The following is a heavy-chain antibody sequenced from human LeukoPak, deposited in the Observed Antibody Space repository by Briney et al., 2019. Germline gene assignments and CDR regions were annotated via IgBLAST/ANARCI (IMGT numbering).Heavy chain of an antibody. CDR2: INPNSGGT. V-gene: IGHV1-2*02. J-gene: IGHJ4*02. D-gene: IGHD1-14*01. Sequence: ASVKVSCKASGYTFTGYYMHWVRQAPGQGLEWMGWINPNSGGTNYAQKFQGRVTMTRDTSISTAYMELSRLRSDDTAVYYCARARMRGSGATDYWGQGTLVTVSS. CDR1: GYTFTGYY. CDR3: ARARMRGSGATDY.